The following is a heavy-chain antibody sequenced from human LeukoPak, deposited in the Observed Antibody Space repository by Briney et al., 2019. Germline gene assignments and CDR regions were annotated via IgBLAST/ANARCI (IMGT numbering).Heavy chain of an antibody. CDR3: SRENGAFSPFGY. CDR1: GGSISNTNW. CDR2: ISLTGLT. J-gene: IGHJ4*02. Sequence: PSGTLSHTCGVSGGSISNTNWWSWVRQPPGQGLEWFGEISLTGLTHYNPSLESRVTVSLDKSKNQLSLNLTSVTAADTAVYYCSRENGAFSPFGYWGQGTLVTVLS. V-gene: IGHV4-4*02. D-gene: IGHD2-8*01.